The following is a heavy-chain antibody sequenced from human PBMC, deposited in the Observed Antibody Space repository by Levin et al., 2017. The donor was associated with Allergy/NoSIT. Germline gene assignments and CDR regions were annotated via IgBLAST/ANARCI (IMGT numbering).Heavy chain of an antibody. V-gene: IGHV3-23*01. J-gene: IGHJ4*02. Sequence: GEALKISCAASGFTFSNSVMGWVRQAPGQGLEWVSTLTDGAGTTYFADSVRGRFLISRDNSKNTVFLQMNSLRAEDTAVYFCANLMGGWPYYFESWGQGTLVTVSS. CDR2: LTDGAGTT. CDR3: ANLMGGWPYYFES. CDR1: GFTFSNSV. D-gene: IGHD2-8*01.